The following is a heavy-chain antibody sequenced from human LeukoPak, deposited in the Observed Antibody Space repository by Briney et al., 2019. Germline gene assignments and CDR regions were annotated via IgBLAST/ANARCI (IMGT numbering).Heavy chain of an antibody. D-gene: IGHD3-3*01. J-gene: IGHJ4*02. CDR3: ARDLDNDFWSGYANFDY. CDR2: ISGSGGST. V-gene: IGHV3-23*01. CDR1: GFTFSSYA. Sequence: GGSLRLSCAASGFTFSSYAMSWVRQAPGKGLEWVSAISGSGGSTYYADSVKGRFTISRDNSKNTLYLQMNSLRAEDTAVYYCARDLDNDFWSGYANFDYWGQGTLVTVSS.